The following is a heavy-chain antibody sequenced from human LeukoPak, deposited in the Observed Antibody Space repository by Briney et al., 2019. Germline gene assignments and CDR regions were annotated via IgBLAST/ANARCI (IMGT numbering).Heavy chain of an antibody. Sequence: EASVKVSCKASGGTFSSYAISWVRQAPGQGLEWMGGIIPIFGTANYAQKFQGRVTITTDESTSTAYMELSSLRSEDTAVYHCASSPYDFWSGYYAPFDYWGQGTLVTVSS. J-gene: IGHJ4*02. V-gene: IGHV1-69*05. CDR3: ASSPYDFWSGYYAPFDY. D-gene: IGHD3-3*01. CDR2: IIPIFGTA. CDR1: GGTFSSYA.